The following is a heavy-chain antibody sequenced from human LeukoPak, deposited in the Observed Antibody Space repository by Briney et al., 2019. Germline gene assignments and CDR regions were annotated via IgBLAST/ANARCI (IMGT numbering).Heavy chain of an antibody. V-gene: IGHV1-46*01. Sequence: ASVKVSCKAFGYTFTSNYMHWVRQAPGQGPEWMGVISPSGGSTTYAQKLQGRVTMTTDTSTSTAYMELRSLRSDDTAVYYCARVLAVADLGTLFDYWGQGTLVTVSS. CDR3: ARVLAVADLGTLFDY. D-gene: IGHD6-19*01. CDR2: ISPSGGST. J-gene: IGHJ4*02. CDR1: GYTFTSNY.